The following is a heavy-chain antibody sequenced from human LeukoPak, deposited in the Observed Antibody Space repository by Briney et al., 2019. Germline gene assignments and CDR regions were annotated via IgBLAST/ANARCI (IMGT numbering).Heavy chain of an antibody. D-gene: IGHD3-22*01. CDR1: GYRFPDYW. Sequence: PGESLKISCKGSGYRFPDYWIGWVRQPPGKGLEWMGKIDPSDSYANYSPSFQGHVTISADKSITTAYLQWGSLKASDTAMYYCARDYYDSSGSDAFDIWGQGTMVTVYS. V-gene: IGHV5-10-1*01. J-gene: IGHJ3*02. CDR2: IDPSDSYA. CDR3: ARDYYDSSGSDAFDI.